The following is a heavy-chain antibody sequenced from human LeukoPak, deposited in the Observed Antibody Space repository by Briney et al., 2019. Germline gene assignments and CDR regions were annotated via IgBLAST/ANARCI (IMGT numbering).Heavy chain of an antibody. CDR3: AKANTNWNPQYNWFDP. CDR1: GFTFSSYA. D-gene: IGHD1-1*01. J-gene: IGHJ5*02. V-gene: IGHV3-23*01. Sequence: GGSLRLSCAASGFTFSSYAMSWVRQAPGKGLEWVSGISGSGGSTYYADSVKGRFTTSRDNSKNTLYLQMNSLRAEDTAVYYCAKANTNWNPQYNWFDPWGQGTLVTVSS. CDR2: ISGSGGST.